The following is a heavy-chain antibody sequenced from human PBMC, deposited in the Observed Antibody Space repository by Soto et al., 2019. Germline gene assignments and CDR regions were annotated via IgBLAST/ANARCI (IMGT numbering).Heavy chain of an antibody. D-gene: IGHD1-26*01. CDR1: RFTVSDNY. Sequence: GGSLRLSCAASRFTVSDNYMTWVRQAPGKGLEWVSVISSGGTIYYADSVKGRFTISRDYSRNTLYLQMNSLRAADTAMYYCARVFPSMTYYGEYYFYHSALGTSDTGSS. V-gene: IGHV3-53*01. J-gene: IGHJ4*02. CDR3: ARVFPSMTYYGEYYFYH. CDR2: ISSGGTI.